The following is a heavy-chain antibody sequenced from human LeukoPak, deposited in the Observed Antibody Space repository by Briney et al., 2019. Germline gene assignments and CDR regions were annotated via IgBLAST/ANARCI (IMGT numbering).Heavy chain of an antibody. Sequence: GGSLRLSCAASGFTFNSFFLNWVSLPPGGELEWLACISQDGSESFYMASVRGRFTISRDNTKNSLYLQMDSLRAEDTVVYFCVRDLGHSRHYFEYWGQGALVTVSS. CDR2: ISQDGSES. V-gene: IGHV3-7*01. CDR3: VRDLGHSRHYFEY. D-gene: IGHD7-27*01. CDR1: GFTFNSFF. J-gene: IGHJ4*02.